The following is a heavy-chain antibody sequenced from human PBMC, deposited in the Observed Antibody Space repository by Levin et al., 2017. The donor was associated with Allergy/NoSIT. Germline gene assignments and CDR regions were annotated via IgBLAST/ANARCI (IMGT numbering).Heavy chain of an antibody. CDR2: ISYDGSNK. CDR1: GFTFSSYG. Sequence: LSLTCAASGFTFSSYGMHWVRQAPGKGLEWVAVISYDGSNKYYADSVKGRFTISRDNSKNTLYLQMNSLRAEDTAVYYCAKDRGGTYSAFDYWGQGTLVTVSS. D-gene: IGHD3-16*01. J-gene: IGHJ4*02. CDR3: AKDRGGTYSAFDY. V-gene: IGHV3-30*18.